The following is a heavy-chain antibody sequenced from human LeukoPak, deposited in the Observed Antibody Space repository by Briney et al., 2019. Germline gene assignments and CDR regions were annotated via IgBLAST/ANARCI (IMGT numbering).Heavy chain of an antibody. J-gene: IGHJ6*03. Sequence: SETLSLTCTVSGGSISSYYWSWIRQPPGKGLEWIGYIYYSGSTNYNPSLKSRVTISVDTSKNQFSLKLSSVTAADTAVYYCARLIWLPVYYYMDVWGKGTTVTVSS. CDR1: GGSISSYY. CDR2: IYYSGST. D-gene: IGHD5-18*01. CDR3: ARLIWLPVYYYMDV. V-gene: IGHV4-59*01.